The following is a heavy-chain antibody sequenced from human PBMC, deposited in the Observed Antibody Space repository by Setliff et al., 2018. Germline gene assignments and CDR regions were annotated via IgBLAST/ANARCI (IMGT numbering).Heavy chain of an antibody. CDR3: ARDRNDNYESSGYYYAGGYNWLDP. J-gene: IGHJ5*02. D-gene: IGHD3-22*01. V-gene: IGHV1-46*01. CDR1: GYTFTSYY. Sequence: ASVKVSCKASGYTFTSYYMHWVRQAPGQGLEWMGLIDPTGGSTSYAQKFQGRVTMTRDTSTSTVFMELRSLRYEDTALSYCARDRNDNYESSGYYYAGGYNWLDPWGQGTLVTVSS. CDR2: IDPTGGST.